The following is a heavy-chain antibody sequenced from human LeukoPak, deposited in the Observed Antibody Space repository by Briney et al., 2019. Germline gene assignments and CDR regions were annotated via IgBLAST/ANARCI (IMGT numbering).Heavy chain of an antibody. Sequence: GGSLRLSCAASGFTFSTYAMSWVRQAPGKGLEWVGRIKSKTDGGTTDYAAPVKGRFTISRDDSKNTLYLQMNSLKTEDTAVYYCTTAMGNYDILTGYYYFDYWGQGTLVTVSS. D-gene: IGHD3-9*01. CDR3: TTAMGNYDILTGYYYFDY. CDR1: GFTFSTYA. V-gene: IGHV3-15*01. CDR2: IKSKTDGGTT. J-gene: IGHJ4*02.